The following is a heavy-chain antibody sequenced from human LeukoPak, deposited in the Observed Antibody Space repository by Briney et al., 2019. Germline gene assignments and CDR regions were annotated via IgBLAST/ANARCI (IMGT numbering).Heavy chain of an antibody. J-gene: IGHJ3*02. CDR2: ISYDGSNK. V-gene: IGHV3-30*18. CDR3: AKDYASQWAFDI. Sequence: GGSLRLSCAASGFTFSSYAMSWVRQAPGKGLEWVAVISYDGSNKYYADSVKSRFTISRDNSKNTLYLQMNSLRAEDTAVYYCAKDYASQWAFDIWGQGTMVTVSS. CDR1: GFTFSSYA. D-gene: IGHD3-16*01.